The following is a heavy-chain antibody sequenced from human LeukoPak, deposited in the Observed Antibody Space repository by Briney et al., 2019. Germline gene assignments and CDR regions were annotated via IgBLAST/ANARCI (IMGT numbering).Heavy chain of an antibody. D-gene: IGHD2-2*01. Sequence: SETLSLTCAVSGYSISSDYYWGWIRHPPGKGLEWIGSIYHSGSTYYNPSLKSRVTISVDTSKNQFSLKLSSVTAADTAVYYCAGDHGYAGDWFDPWGQGTLVTVSS. CDR1: GYSISSDYY. J-gene: IGHJ5*02. V-gene: IGHV4-38-2*02. CDR2: IYHSGST. CDR3: AGDHGYAGDWFDP.